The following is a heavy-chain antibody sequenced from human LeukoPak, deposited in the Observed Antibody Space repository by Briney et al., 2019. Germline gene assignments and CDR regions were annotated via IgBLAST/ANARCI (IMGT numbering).Heavy chain of an antibody. CDR2: IYPGDSDI. V-gene: IGHV5-51*01. D-gene: IGHD6-6*01. Sequence: GESLKISCRGSGYTFTTYWIGWVRHMPGKGLEWMGTIYPGDSDIRYAPSFQGQVTISADKSISTAYLQWSSLKASDTAMYYCARQTLIAASDYWGQGTLVTVSS. CDR1: GYTFTTYW. CDR3: ARQTLIAASDY. J-gene: IGHJ4*02.